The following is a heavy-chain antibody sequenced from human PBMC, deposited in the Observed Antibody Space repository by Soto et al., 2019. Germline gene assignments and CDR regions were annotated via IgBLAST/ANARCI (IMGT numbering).Heavy chain of an antibody. CDR1: GFTFSSYA. CDR3: AKTPAVGDCSSTGCTKGGGNYYYCYDIDV. J-gene: IGHJ6*02. Sequence: EVQLLESGGGLVQPGGSLRLACAASGFTFSSYAMSWVRQAPGKGLEWVSAISGSGGSTYYADSVKGRFTISRDNSKNTLDLQMNSLRAEDTDVYYCAKTPAVGDCSSTGCTKGGGNYYYCYDIDVWGQGTTVTVSS. D-gene: IGHD2-2*01. CDR2: ISGSGGST. V-gene: IGHV3-23*01.